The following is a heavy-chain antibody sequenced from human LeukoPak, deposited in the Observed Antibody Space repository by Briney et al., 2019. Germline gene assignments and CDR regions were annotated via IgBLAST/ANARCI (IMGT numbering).Heavy chain of an antibody. J-gene: IGHJ4*02. CDR3: ARVGRWLQFLPWAFDY. V-gene: IGHV4-59*01. D-gene: IGHD5-24*01. Sequence: SETQSLTCTVSGGSISSYYWSWIRQPPGKGLEWIGYIYYSGSTNYNPSLKSRVTISVDTSKNQFSLKLSSVTAADTAVYYCARVGRWLQFLPWAFDYWGQGTLVTVSS. CDR2: IYYSGST. CDR1: GGSISSYY.